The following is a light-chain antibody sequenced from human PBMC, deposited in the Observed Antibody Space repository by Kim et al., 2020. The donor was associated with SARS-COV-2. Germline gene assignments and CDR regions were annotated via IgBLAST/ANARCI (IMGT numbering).Light chain of an antibody. V-gene: IGKV3-15*01. J-gene: IGKJ1*01. Sequence: EVVMTQSPDTLSVSPGDRASLSCRASQSIRTNLAWYQYKPGQAPRLVMYSASTRATGIPARFSGSGSGTEFSLTISGLQSEDLAIYYCQKYNSSPRTFGQGTKVDIK. CDR1: QSIRTN. CDR3: QKYNSSPRT. CDR2: SAS.